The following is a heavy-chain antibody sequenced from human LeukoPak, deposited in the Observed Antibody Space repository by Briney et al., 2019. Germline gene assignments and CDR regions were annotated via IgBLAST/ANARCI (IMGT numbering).Heavy chain of an antibody. J-gene: IGHJ4*02. CDR3: ARDGGWNFDY. CDR2: ISYDGSNK. V-gene: IGHV3-30-3*01. Sequence: GGSLRLSCAASGFTFSSYTMHWVRQAPGKGLDWVAVISYDGSNKYYADSVKGRFTISRDNSKNTLYLQMISLGAEDTAVYYCARDGGWNFDYWGQGTLVTVSS. CDR1: GFTFSSYT. D-gene: IGHD3-16*01.